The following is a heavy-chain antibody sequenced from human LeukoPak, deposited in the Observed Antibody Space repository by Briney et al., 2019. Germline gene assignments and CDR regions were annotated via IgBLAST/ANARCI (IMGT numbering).Heavy chain of an antibody. CDR2: IKSKTDGGTT. V-gene: IGHV3-15*01. J-gene: IGHJ6*03. CDR1: GFTVSSNY. Sequence: PGGSLRLSCAASGFTVSSNYMSWVRQAPGKGLEWVGRIKSKTDGGTTDYAAPVKGRFTISRDDSKNTLYLQMNSLKTEDTAVYYCTTGAHPSGSYLYYYYYMDVWGKGTTVTVSS. CDR3: TTGAHPSGSYLYYYYYMDV. D-gene: IGHD1-26*01.